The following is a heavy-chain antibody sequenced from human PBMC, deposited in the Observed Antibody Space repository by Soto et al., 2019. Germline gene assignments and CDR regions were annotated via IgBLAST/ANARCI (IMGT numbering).Heavy chain of an antibody. J-gene: IGHJ4*02. V-gene: IGHV3-64*01. Sequence: PGGSLRLSCAASGFTFSSYAMHWVRQAPGKGLEYVSAISSNGGSTYYANSVKGRFTISRDNSKNTLYLQMGSLRAEDMAVYYCARVGYGDYVYPSFFDYWGQGTLVTVSS. CDR1: GFTFSSYA. CDR2: ISSNGGST. D-gene: IGHD4-17*01. CDR3: ARVGYGDYVYPSFFDY.